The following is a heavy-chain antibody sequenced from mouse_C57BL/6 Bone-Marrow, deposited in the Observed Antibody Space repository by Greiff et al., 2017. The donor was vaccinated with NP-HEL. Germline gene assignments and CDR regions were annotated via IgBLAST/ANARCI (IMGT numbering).Heavy chain of an antibody. J-gene: IGHJ3*01. CDR1: GFTFSDFY. D-gene: IGHD1-1*01. Sequence: EVKLMESGGGLVQSGRSLRLSCATSGFTFSDFYMEWVRQAPGKGLEWIAASRNKANDYTTEYSASVKGRFIVSRDTSQSILYLQMNALRAEDTAIYYCARGITTVVGGPAYWGQGTLVTVSA. CDR2: SRNKANDYTT. V-gene: IGHV7-1*01. CDR3: ARGITTVVGGPAY.